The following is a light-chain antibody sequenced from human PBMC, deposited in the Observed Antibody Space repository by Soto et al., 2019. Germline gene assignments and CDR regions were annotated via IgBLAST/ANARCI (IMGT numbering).Light chain of an antibody. V-gene: IGKV3-15*01. CDR1: QTISNT. CDR2: AAS. CDR3: QYYNNWLGT. J-gene: IGKJ4*01. Sequence: IVITKSPSTLSVYPGERVTLSCRANQTISNTLAWYQQKPGQAPRLLIYAASTRATGVPARFSGSGSGTEFTLTISSLQSEDFTIYYCQYYNNWLGTFGGGTKVDNK.